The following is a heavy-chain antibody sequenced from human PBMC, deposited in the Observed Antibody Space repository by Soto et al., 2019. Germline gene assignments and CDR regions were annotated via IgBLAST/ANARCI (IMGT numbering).Heavy chain of an antibody. CDR1: GFTFSSYA. D-gene: IGHD5-12*01. CDR2: ISYDGSNK. Sequence: GGSLRLSCAASGFTFSSYAMHWVRQAPGKGLEWVAVISYDGSNKYYADSVKGRFTISRDNSKNTLYLQMNSLRAEDTAVYYCAKDPRRWLQSYYFDYWGQGTLVTVSS. CDR3: AKDPRRWLQSYYFDY. V-gene: IGHV3-30*04. J-gene: IGHJ4*02.